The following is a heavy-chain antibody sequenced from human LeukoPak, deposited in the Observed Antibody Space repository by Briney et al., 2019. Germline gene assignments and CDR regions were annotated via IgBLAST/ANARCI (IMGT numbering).Heavy chain of an antibody. CDR1: GFTFANYV. CDR3: TRDPILGAPGYFDY. V-gene: IGHV3-30*04. D-gene: IGHD1-26*01. CDR2: TSPDEGLK. J-gene: IGHJ4*02. Sequence: GGSLRLSCAASGFTFANYVTHWVRQAPGKGLAWVAVTSPDEGLKFYGDSVKGRFTISRDNSKNTMYLQMNNLREEDTAVYYCTRDPILGAPGYFDYWGQGTLVTVSS.